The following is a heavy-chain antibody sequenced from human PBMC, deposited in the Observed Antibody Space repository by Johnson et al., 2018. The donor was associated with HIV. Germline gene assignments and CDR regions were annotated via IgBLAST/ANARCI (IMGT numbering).Heavy chain of an antibody. V-gene: IGHV3-30-3*01. D-gene: IGHD1-7*01. J-gene: IGHJ3*02. CDR2: ISYDGSNK. CDR1: GFTFSSYA. CDR3: ARGTRLGAPSNLDAFDI. Sequence: QMLLVESGGGVVQPGRSLRLSCAASGFTFSSYAMHWVRQAPGKGLEWVAVISYDGSNKYYADSVKGRFTISRDNSKNSLYLQMNSLRVEDTAVYYCARGTRLGAPSNLDAFDIWGQGTKVTVSS.